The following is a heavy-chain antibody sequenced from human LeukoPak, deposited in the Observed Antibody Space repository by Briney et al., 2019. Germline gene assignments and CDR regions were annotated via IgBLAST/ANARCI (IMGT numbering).Heavy chain of an antibody. CDR2: ISFDGSAK. CDR1: GFTFSSHT. V-gene: IGHV3-30-3*01. Sequence: PVGSLRLSCAASGFTFSSHTMHWVRQAPGGGLEWVAVISFDGSAKYYADSVKGRFTISRDNSKNTLYLQMNSLRVEDTAVYYCARRYGDYYNPYGVAVWGQGTTVTVSS. CDR3: ARRYGDYYNPYGVAV. J-gene: IGHJ6*02. D-gene: IGHD3-9*01.